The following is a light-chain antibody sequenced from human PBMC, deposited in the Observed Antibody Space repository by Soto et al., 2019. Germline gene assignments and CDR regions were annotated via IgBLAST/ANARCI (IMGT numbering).Light chain of an antibody. Sequence: DIVMTQSPDALVVSLGERATINCKSDESVLYSSNNKNYLAWYQQKPGQPPKLLIYWASTRESGVPDRFSGSGSGTDLTLTISSLQAEDVAVYYCQQYYNIPPTFGQGTKLEIK. V-gene: IGKV4-1*01. CDR1: ESVLYSSNNKNY. CDR2: WAS. J-gene: IGKJ2*01. CDR3: QQYYNIPPT.